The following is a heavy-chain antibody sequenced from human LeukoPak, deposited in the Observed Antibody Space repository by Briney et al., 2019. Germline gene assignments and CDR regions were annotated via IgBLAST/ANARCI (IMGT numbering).Heavy chain of an antibody. CDR1: GLTFNNYA. Sequence: PGGSLRLSCAVSGLTFNNYAMSWVRQAPGKGLEWVSAISKSGDHTYYAASAKGRFTIYRDNSKNTQYLQMNSLRAEDTAVYYCATSWGPATSAFRWGRDGMDVWGQGTTVIVSS. D-gene: IGHD3-16*01. J-gene: IGHJ6*02. CDR3: ATSWGPATSAFRWGRDGMDV. V-gene: IGHV3-23*01. CDR2: ISKSGDHT.